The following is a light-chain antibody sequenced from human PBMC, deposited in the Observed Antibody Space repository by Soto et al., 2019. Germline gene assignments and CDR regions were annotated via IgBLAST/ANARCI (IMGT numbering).Light chain of an antibody. V-gene: IGKV3-15*01. CDR2: GAS. CDR1: QSVSSN. J-gene: IGKJ1*01. CDR3: QQYNNWPPS. Sequence: IVMTQSPATLSVSPGERATLSCRASQSVSSNLAWYQQKPGQGPRLLIYGASTRATGIPARFSGSGSGTESTLTNSSLQSEDFAVYYCQQYNNWPPSFGQGTKVEIK.